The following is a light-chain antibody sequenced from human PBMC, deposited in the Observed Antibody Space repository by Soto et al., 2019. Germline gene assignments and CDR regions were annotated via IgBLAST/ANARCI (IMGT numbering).Light chain of an antibody. CDR3: AARDDSLNAVI. CDR1: SSNIGSHS. Sequence: QSVLTQPPSASGTPGQRVTISCSGSSSNIGSHSVDWYQQLPGTAPKLLLYRNNQRPSGVPDRFSGSKSGTSASLAISGIQSEDEADYYCAARDDSLNAVIFGGGTKLTVL. J-gene: IGLJ2*01. CDR2: RNN. V-gene: IGLV1-44*01.